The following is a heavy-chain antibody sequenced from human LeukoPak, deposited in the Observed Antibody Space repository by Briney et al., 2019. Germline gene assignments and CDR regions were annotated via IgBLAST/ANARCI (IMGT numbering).Heavy chain of an antibody. D-gene: IGHD3-3*01. Sequence: GESLKISCKGSGYSFTSYWIGWVRQMPGKGLEWMEIIYPGDSDTRYSPSFQGQVTISADKSISTAYLQWSSLKASDTAMYYCARHVSDYDFWSGYDYWGQGTLVTVSS. CDR1: GYSFTSYW. CDR3: ARHVSDYDFWSGYDY. CDR2: IYPGDSDT. V-gene: IGHV5-51*01. J-gene: IGHJ4*02.